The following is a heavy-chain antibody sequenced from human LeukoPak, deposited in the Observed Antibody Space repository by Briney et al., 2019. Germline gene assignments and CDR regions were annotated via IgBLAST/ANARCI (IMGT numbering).Heavy chain of an antibody. CDR1: GFTFSNYW. D-gene: IGHD2-15*01. CDR3: ARDRGYCSGETCYAAVDI. J-gene: IGHJ3*02. CDR2: IKQDGSEK. Sequence: QPGGSLRLSCAASGFTFSNYWMNWVRQAPGKGLEWVANIKQDGSEKYYVDSVKGRFTISRDNAKNSLHLQLNSLRAEDTAVYYCARDRGYCSGETCYAAVDIWGQGTMVTVSS. V-gene: IGHV3-7*03.